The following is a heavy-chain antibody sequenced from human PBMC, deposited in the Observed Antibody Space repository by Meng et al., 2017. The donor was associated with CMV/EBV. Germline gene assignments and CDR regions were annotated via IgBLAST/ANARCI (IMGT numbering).Heavy chain of an antibody. Sequence: GGSLRLSCAASGFTFSSYEMNWVRQAPGKGLEWVSYISSSGSTIYYADSVKGRFTISRDNAKNSLYLQMNSLRAEDTAVYYCARDPAKVVPAAIPYYYYGMDVWGQGTTVTVSS. CDR2: ISSSGSTI. D-gene: IGHD2-2*02. V-gene: IGHV3-48*03. CDR1: GFTFSSYE. J-gene: IGHJ6*02. CDR3: ARDPAKVVPAAIPYYYYGMDV.